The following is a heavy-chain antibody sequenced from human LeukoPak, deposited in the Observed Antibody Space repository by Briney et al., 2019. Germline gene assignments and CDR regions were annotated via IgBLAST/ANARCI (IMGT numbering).Heavy chain of an antibody. J-gene: IGHJ4*02. CDR3: ARDSVAGPNVYFDY. CDR2: INTTSSGI. D-gene: IGHD6-19*01. Sequence: GGSLRLSCAASGFTFSDYSMNWVRQAPGKGLEWVSYINTTSSGIYYADSVKGRFTISRDNAKNSLYLQINSLRAEDTAVYYCARDSVAGPNVYFDYWGQGNLVTVSS. V-gene: IGHV3-48*04. CDR1: GFTFSDYS.